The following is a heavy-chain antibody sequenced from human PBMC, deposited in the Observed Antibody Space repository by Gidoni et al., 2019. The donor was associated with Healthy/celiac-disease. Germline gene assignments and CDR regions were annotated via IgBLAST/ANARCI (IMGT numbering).Heavy chain of an antibody. Sequence: QVQLVQSGAAVKKPGASVTVSCKASGYTFPSYDINWVRQATGQGLEWMGWMNPNSGNTGYAQKFQGRVTMTRNTSISTAYMELSSLRSEDTAVYYCARGRERVSRSLYGMDVWGQGTTVTVSS. J-gene: IGHJ6*02. CDR2: MNPNSGNT. D-gene: IGHD6-19*01. V-gene: IGHV1-8*01. CDR1: GYTFPSYD. CDR3: ARGRERVSRSLYGMDV.